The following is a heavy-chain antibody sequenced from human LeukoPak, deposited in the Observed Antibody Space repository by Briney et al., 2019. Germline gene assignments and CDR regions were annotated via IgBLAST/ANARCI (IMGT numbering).Heavy chain of an antibody. CDR3: ARDCPYDYGDYVYAFDI. V-gene: IGHV4-59*12. D-gene: IGHD4-17*01. CDR2: IYDSGNT. Sequence: SETLSLTFTVSGGSISSYYWSWIRQPPGKGLEWIGYIYDSGNTNNNPSLKSRVTISVDTSKNQFSLKLSSVTAADTAAYYCARDCPYDYGDYVYAFDIWGQGTMVTVSS. CDR1: GGSISSYY. J-gene: IGHJ3*02.